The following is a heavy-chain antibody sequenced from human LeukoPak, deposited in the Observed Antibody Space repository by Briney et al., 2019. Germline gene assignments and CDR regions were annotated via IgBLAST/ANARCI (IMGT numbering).Heavy chain of an antibody. CDR1: GFTFNNYE. CDR3: ARDGYSSIPFDY. D-gene: IGHD6-13*01. J-gene: IGHJ4*02. Sequence: GGSLRLSCAASGFTFNNYEMIWVRQAPGKGLEWVSYISSSGGTTHYADSVKGRFTTSRDNAKNSLYLQMSSLRVKDTAVYYCARDGYSSIPFDYWGQGTLVTVSS. CDR2: ISSSGGTT. V-gene: IGHV3-48*03.